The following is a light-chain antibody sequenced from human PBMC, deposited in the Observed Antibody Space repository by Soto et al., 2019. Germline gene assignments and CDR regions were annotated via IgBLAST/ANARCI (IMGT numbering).Light chain of an antibody. CDR1: QRVSGNY. CDR3: QESGGSALT. V-gene: IGKV3-20*01. J-gene: IGKJ4*01. Sequence: EIVLTQAPVTLSLSPGERATLSCRTSQRVSGNYLAWYQQKHGQAPRLLMYGAFSRATGIPDRFSGSGSATDFTLTISRLEPEDFAVYYCQESGGSALTFGGGTKVEI. CDR2: GAF.